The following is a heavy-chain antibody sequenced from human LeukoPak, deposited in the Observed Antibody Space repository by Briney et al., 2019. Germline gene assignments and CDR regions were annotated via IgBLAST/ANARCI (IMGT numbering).Heavy chain of an antibody. CDR2: IFGSGGSP. V-gene: IGHV3-23*01. CDR3: GKTTVGYSSGQKPAWPVDY. CDR1: GFTFGSHA. J-gene: IGHJ4*02. D-gene: IGHD5-18*01. Sequence: SGGSLRLSCEASGFTFGSHAMYWVRQAPGKGLEWVAGIFGSGGSPHYADPVKGRFAISRDNSRSTVYLQINSRRAEDTAVYYCGKTTVGYSSGQKPAWPVDYWGQGTLVTVYS.